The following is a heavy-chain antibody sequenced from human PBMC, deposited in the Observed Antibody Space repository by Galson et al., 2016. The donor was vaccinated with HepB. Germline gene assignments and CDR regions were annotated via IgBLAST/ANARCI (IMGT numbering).Heavy chain of an antibody. D-gene: IGHD4-23*01. CDR2: IWYDGSNK. CDR3: ATPGGYGGTFYGYGMDV. CDR1: GFTFSDYG. V-gene: IGHV3-33*01. J-gene: IGHJ6*02. Sequence: SLRLSCAASGFTFSDYGMHWVRQAPGKGLEWVAVIWYDGSNKYYIDSVKGRFTISRDNSKNTLYLQMNNLRAEDTAVYYCATPGGYGGTFYGYGMDVWGQGTTITVSS.